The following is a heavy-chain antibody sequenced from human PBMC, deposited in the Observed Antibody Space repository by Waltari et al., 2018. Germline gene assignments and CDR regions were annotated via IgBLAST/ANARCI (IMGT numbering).Heavy chain of an antibody. J-gene: IGHJ5*02. D-gene: IGHD3-3*01. V-gene: IGHV4-34*01. Sequence: QVQLQQWGAGLLKPSETLSLTCAVYGASLSGYYWGWVRQPPGKGLEWIGQISHTGSTKYNPSLKSRVIISVHTSQNQFSLQLSSVTAADTALYFCTRGGNYDFWSHRPFVDPWGQGTLVTVSS. CDR1: GASLSGYY. CDR2: ISHTGST. CDR3: TRGGNYDFWSHRPFVDP.